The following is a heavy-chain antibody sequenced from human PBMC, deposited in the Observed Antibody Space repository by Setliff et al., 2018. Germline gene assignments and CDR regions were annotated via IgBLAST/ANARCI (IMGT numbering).Heavy chain of an antibody. CDR3: ARDQFSRGWYGAPESYFDC. Sequence: ASVKVSCKAPGYTFSDYLIHWVRQAPGLRPEWIGRVDCNSGSVHYAQNFQSRVSVTRDPSTTTAFMELSSLRSDDTAIYYCARDQFSRGWYGAPESYFDCWGQGILVTVSS. CDR1: GYTFSDYL. V-gene: IGHV1-46*01. CDR2: VDCNSGSV. D-gene: IGHD6-19*01. J-gene: IGHJ4*02.